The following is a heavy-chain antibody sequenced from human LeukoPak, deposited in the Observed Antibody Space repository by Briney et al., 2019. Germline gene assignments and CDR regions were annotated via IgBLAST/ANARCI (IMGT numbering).Heavy chain of an antibody. CDR2: IYHSGST. D-gene: IGHD3-3*01. Sequence: SETLSLTCAVSGGSLSSGGYSWSWIRQPPGKGLEWLGYIYHSGSTYYNPSLKSRVTISVDTSKNQFSLKLSSVTAADTAVYYCARDLGRYYDFWSGYFSYGMDVWGQGTTVTVSS. CDR3: ARDLGRYYDFWSGYFSYGMDV. V-gene: IGHV4-30-2*01. CDR1: GGSLSSGGYS. J-gene: IGHJ6*02.